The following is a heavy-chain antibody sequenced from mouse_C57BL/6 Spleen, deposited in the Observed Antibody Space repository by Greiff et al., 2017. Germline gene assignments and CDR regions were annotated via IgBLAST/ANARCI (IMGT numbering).Heavy chain of an antibody. CDR1: GYTFTDYE. J-gene: IGHJ2*01. Sequence: QFQLQQSGAELVRPGASVTLSCKASGYTFTDYEMHWVKQTPVHGLEWIGAIDPETGGTAYNQKFKGKAILTADKSSRTAYMELRSLTSEDSAVYYCTRGNWDFDYWGQGTTLTVSS. CDR2: IDPETGGT. V-gene: IGHV1-15*01. D-gene: IGHD4-1*02. CDR3: TRGNWDFDY.